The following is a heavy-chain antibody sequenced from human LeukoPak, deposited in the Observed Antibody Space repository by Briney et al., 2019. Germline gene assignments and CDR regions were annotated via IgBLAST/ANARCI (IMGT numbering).Heavy chain of an antibody. D-gene: IGHD5-24*01. CDR1: GCSISSYY. Sequence: AESLSLTCTVSGCSISSYYRNWVRQAPGKGLEWIGYLYYSGSTNYNPSLKSRVTISVDNYNNQFSLQLSSVTTADTAAYYCWRARRDGYNYGYSEAFDVWGEGTMVTVYS. CDR3: WRARRDGYNYGYSEAFDV. CDR2: LYYSGST. J-gene: IGHJ3*01. V-gene: IGHV4-59*12.